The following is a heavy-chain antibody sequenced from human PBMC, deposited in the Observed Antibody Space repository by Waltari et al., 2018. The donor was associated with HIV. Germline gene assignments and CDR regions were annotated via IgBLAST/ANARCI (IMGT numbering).Heavy chain of an antibody. CDR2: IYYSGST. CDR3: ARTSGSYDRGWFDP. V-gene: IGHV4-39*07. J-gene: IGHJ5*02. CDR1: GGSISSSSYY. D-gene: IGHD1-26*01. Sequence: QLQLQESGPGLVKPSETLSLTCTVSGGSISSSSYYWGWIRQPPGKGLEWIGSIYYSGSTYYNPSLKSRVTISVDTSKNQFSLKLSSVTAADTAVYYCARTSGSYDRGWFDPWGQGTLVTVSS.